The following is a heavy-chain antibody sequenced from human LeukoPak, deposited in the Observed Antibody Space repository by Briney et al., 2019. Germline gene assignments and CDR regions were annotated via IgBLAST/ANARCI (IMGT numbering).Heavy chain of an antibody. Sequence: SETLSLTCTVSGGSISTYYWTWIRQPAGKGLEWIGRIYLRGSTNFNPSLKSRVTMSVDTSKNQFSLKLSSVTAADTAVYYCARGSMGGSGGNYRDYYYGMDVWGQGTTVTVSS. J-gene: IGHJ6*02. D-gene: IGHD3-10*01. CDR3: ARGSMGGSGGNYRDYYYGMDV. CDR2: IYLRGST. V-gene: IGHV4-4*07. CDR1: GGSISTYY.